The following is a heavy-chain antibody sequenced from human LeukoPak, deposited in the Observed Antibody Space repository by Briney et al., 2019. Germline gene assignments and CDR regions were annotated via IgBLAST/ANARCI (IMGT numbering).Heavy chain of an antibody. D-gene: IGHD3-22*01. Sequence: GSSVKVSCKASGGTFSSYAISWVRQAPGQGLEWMGGIIPIFGTANYAQKFQGRVTITADESTSTAYMELSSLRSEDTAVYYCARDRPPDSGYSNYYYYYYYMDVWGKGTTVTVSS. V-gene: IGHV1-69*01. CDR2: IIPIFGTA. CDR1: GGTFSSYA. J-gene: IGHJ6*03. CDR3: ARDRPPDSGYSNYYYYYYYMDV.